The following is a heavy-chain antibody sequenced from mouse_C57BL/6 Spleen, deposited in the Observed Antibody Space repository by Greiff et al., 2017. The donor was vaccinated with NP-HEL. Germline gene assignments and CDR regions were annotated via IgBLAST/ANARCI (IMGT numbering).Heavy chain of an antibody. Sequence: QVQLQQSGAELVRPGASVTLSCKASGYTFTDYEMHWVKQTPVHGLEWIGAIDPETGGTAYNQKFKGKAILTADKSSSTAYVELRSMTSEDSAVYYCTRGGVWGYIDVWGTGTTVTVSS. CDR3: TRGGVWGYIDV. V-gene: IGHV1-15*01. J-gene: IGHJ1*03. CDR2: IDPETGGT. CDR1: GYTFTDYE.